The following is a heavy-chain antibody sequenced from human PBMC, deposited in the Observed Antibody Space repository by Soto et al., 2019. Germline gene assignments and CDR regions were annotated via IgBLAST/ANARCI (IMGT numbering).Heavy chain of an antibody. CDR1: GDSISSGDYY. D-gene: IGHD6-13*01. CDR2: IYYSGNT. Sequence: QVQLRESGPGLVKPSQTLSLTCTVSGDSISSGDYYWSWIRQPPGKGLEWIGCIYYSGNTYYNPSLNSRLSISVDTSKNQFSRKLSSVTAADTAVYYCARDFKRHSSPPGPLEYWGLGTPVTVSS. V-gene: IGHV4-30-4*01. CDR3: ARDFKRHSSPPGPLEY. J-gene: IGHJ4*02.